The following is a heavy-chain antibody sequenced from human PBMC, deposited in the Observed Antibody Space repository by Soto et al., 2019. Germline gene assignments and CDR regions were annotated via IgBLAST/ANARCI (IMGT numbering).Heavy chain of an antibody. J-gene: IGHJ6*02. Sequence: ETLSLTCTVSGVSISSYYWSWIRQPPGKGLEWIGYIYYSGSTNYNTSLKSRVTISVDTSKNQFSLKLSSVTAADTAVYYCERETISGYFDSFSSGGWXVWGQGNKATVSS. D-gene: IGHD3-9*01. CDR3: ERETISGYFDSFSSGGWXV. CDR1: GVSISSYY. V-gene: IGHV4-59*01. CDR2: IYYSGST.